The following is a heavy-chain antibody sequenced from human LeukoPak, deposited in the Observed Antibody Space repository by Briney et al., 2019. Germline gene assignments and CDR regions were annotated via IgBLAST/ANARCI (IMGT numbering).Heavy chain of an antibody. CDR3: ARGGGLDV. CDR2: IKEDGNER. V-gene: IGHV3-7*03. Sequence: GGSLRLSCAASGFTFSSYWMSWVRQSPEKGLEWVANIKEDGNERYYVDSVRGRFTISRDNARNSVYLEMHSLRVEDTAVYFCARGGGLDVWGQGATVTVSS. CDR1: GFTFSSYW. J-gene: IGHJ6*02. D-gene: IGHD3-16*01.